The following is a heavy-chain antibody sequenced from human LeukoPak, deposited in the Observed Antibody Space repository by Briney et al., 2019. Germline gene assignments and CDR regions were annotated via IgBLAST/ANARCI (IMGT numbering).Heavy chain of an antibody. D-gene: IGHD3-9*01. CDR2: INHSGGT. CDR3: ARAGTYYDILTGPPHTNWFDP. CDR1: GGSFSGYY. Sequence: PSETLSLTCAVYGGSFSGYYWSWIRQPPGKGLEWIGEINHSGGTNYNPSLKSRVTISVDTSKNQFSLKLSSVTAADTAVYYCARAGTYYDILTGPPHTNWFDPWGQGTLVTVSS. V-gene: IGHV4-34*01. J-gene: IGHJ5*02.